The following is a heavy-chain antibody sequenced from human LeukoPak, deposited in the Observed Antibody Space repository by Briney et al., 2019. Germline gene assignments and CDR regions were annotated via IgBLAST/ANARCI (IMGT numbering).Heavy chain of an antibody. CDR2: ISSSSSYI. D-gene: IGHD3-3*01. CDR1: GFTFSSYS. J-gene: IGHJ4*02. CDR3: TRAARFLEWLFSSLDY. Sequence: GGSLRLSCAASGFTFSSYSMNWVSQAPGKGLEWVSSISSSSSYIYSADSVKGRFTISRDNAKNSLYLQMNSLKTEDTAVYYCTRAARFLEWLFSSLDYWGQGTLVTVSS. V-gene: IGHV3-21*03.